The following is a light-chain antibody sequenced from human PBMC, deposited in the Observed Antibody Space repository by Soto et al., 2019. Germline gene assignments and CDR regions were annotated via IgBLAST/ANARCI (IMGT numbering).Light chain of an antibody. Sequence: QSALTQPASVSGSPGQSITISCTGTSSDIGAHDYVSWYRQHPGKAPKLLIYEVSNRPSGVSNRFSGSKSGNTASLTISGLQAEDEADYYCTSYTSSSTLVFGGGTKLTVL. CDR3: TSYTSSSTLV. J-gene: IGLJ2*01. V-gene: IGLV2-14*01. CDR1: SSDIGAHDY. CDR2: EVS.